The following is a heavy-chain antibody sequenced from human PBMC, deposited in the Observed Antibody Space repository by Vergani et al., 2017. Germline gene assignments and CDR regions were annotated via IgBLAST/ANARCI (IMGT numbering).Heavy chain of an antibody. D-gene: IGHD4-17*01. V-gene: IGHV3-23*04. CDR3: AISNPDDYDFQH. CDR1: GFTFSSYA. Sequence: VQLVESGGGVVQPGRSLRLSCAASGFTFSSYAMSWVRQAPGKGLEWVSAISGSGGSTYYADSVKGRFTISRDNSKSTLYLQMNSLRAEDTAVYYCAISNPDDYDFQHWGQGTLVTVSS. J-gene: IGHJ1*01. CDR2: ISGSGGST.